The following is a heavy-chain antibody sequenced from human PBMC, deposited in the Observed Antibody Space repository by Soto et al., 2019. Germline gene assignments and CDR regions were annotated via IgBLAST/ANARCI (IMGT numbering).Heavy chain of an antibody. D-gene: IGHD1-26*01. CDR2: ISSSGDST. V-gene: IGHV3-23*01. CDR1: GFSFSSRA. J-gene: IGHJ4*02. CDR3: AKAATSGSYYTYFDY. Sequence: GGSLRLSCAASGFSFSSRAMSWVRQAPDKGLERVSSISSSGDSTYYADSVKGRFTVSRDNSKNTLYLRMNSLRAEDTAVYYCAKAATSGSYYTYFDYWGQGA.